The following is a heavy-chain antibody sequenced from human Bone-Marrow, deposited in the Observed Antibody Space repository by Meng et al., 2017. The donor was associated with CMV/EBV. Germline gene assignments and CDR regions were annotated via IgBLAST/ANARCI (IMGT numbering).Heavy chain of an antibody. CDR2: TYYRTKWYN. CDR3: ARELPHPTYYYYGMDV. J-gene: IGHJ6*02. Sequence: SQTLSLTCAISGDSVPSNSAAWNWIRQSPSRGLEWLGRTYYRTKWYNDYAVSVKSRITINPDTSKNQFSLQLNSVTPEDTAVYYCARELPHPTYYYYGMDVWGQGTTVTVSS. D-gene: IGHD1-26*01. CDR1: GDSVPSNSAA. V-gene: IGHV6-1*01.